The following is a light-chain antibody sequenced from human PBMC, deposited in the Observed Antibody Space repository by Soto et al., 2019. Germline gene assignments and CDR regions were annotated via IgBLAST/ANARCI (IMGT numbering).Light chain of an antibody. Sequence: DIQMTQSPSSLSASVGDRVTITCRAHQSINNFLNWYQQKPGKAPKLLIYDTSNLETGVPSRFSGSGSVTDFNFTISSLQAEDIATYYCQQYHSLPLTFGGGTKVQIK. J-gene: IGKJ4*01. CDR2: DTS. V-gene: IGKV1-33*01. CDR1: QSINNF. CDR3: QQYHSLPLT.